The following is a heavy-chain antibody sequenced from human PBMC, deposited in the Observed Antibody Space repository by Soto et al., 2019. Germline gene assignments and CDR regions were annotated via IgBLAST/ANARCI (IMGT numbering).Heavy chain of an antibody. Sequence: GGSLRLSCAASGFTFSSYGMHWVRQAPGKGLEWVAVISYDGSNKYYADSVKGRFTISRDNSKNTLYLQMNSLRAEDTAVYYCAKDLPRWNIVAHDAFDIWGQGTMVT. CDR2: ISYDGSNK. J-gene: IGHJ3*02. V-gene: IGHV3-30*18. CDR3: AKDLPRWNIVAHDAFDI. D-gene: IGHD5-12*01. CDR1: GFTFSSYG.